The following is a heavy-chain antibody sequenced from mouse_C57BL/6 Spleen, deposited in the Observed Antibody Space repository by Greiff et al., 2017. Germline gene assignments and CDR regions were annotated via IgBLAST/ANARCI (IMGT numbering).Heavy chain of an antibody. J-gene: IGHJ2*01. CDR3: TVGYYGSSYVAY. D-gene: IGHD1-1*01. CDR1: GFTFSNYW. Sequence: EVQLVESGGGLVQPGGSMKLSCVASGFTFSNYWMNWVRQSPEKGLEWVAQIRLKSDNYATHYAESVKGRFTISRDDSKSSVYLQMNNLRAEDTGMNYCTVGYYGSSYVAYWGQGTTLTVSS. V-gene: IGHV6-3*01. CDR2: IRLKSDNYAT.